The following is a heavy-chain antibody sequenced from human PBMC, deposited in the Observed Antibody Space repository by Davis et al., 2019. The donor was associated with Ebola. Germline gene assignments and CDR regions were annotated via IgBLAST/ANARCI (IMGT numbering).Heavy chain of an antibody. CDR3: TTGGLPRGDFWSGYE. Sequence: PGGSLRLSCAASGFTFSSYSMNWVRQAPGKGLEWVGRIKSKTDGGTTDYAAPVKGRFTISRDDSKNTLYLQMNSLKTEDTAVYYCTTGGLPRGDFWSGYEWGQGTLVTVSS. CDR2: IKSKTDGGTT. J-gene: IGHJ4*02. V-gene: IGHV3-15*01. CDR1: GFTFSSYS. D-gene: IGHD3-3*01.